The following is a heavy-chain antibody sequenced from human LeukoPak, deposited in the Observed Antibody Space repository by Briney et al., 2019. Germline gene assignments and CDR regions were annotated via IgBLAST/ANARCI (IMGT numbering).Heavy chain of an antibody. V-gene: IGHV5-51*01. J-gene: IGHJ6*03. CDR2: IYPGDSDT. Sequence: GESLKISCKGSGYSFTSYWIVWVRQMPGKGLEWMGIIYPGDSDTRYSPSFQGQVTISADKSISTAYLQWSSLKASDTAMYYCATSTSGYPYYYYYHYMDVWGKGTTVTVSS. CDR1: GYSFTSYW. D-gene: IGHD5-12*01. CDR3: ATSTSGYPYYYYYHYMDV.